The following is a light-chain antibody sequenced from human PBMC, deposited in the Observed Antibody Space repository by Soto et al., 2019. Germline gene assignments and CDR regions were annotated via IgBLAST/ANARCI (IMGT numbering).Light chain of an antibody. CDR2: DVS. J-gene: IGLJ1*01. CDR1: SSDVGGYNY. CDR3: SSYTSSSFYV. Sequence: QSALTQPASVSGSPGQSITISCTGTSSDVGGYNYVSWYQHHPGKAPKVMIYDVSNRPSGVSNRFSGSKSGNTASLTISGLQAEDEADYYCSSYTSSSFYVFGTGTKVTVL. V-gene: IGLV2-14*03.